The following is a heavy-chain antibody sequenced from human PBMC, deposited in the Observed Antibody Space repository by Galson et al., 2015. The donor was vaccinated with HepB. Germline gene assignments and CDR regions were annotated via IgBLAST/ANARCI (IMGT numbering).Heavy chain of an antibody. J-gene: IGHJ4*02. V-gene: IGHV3-23*01. D-gene: IGHD2-2*01. CDR2: ISGSGGST. Sequence: SLRLSCAASGFTFSSYAMSWVRQAPGKGLEWVSAISGSGGSTYYADSVKGRFTISRDNSKNTQYLQMNSLRAEDTAVYYCAKTPSDRTSHPAGDYWGQGTLVTVSS. CDR3: AKTPSDRTSHPAGDY. CDR1: GFTFSSYA.